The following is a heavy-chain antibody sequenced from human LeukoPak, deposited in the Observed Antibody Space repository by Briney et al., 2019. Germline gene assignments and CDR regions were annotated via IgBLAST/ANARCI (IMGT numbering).Heavy chain of an antibody. J-gene: IGHJ5*02. D-gene: IGHD3-22*01. CDR3: ARGGVYDTSGPTWDWFDP. CDR2: INPSGGGT. Sequence: ASVKVSCKASGYTFTSYYMHWVRQTPGQGLEWMAIINPSGGGTTYAQKFQGRVTMTRDTSTSTVYMELSSLRSEDTPVYYCARGGVYDTSGPTWDWFDPWGHGTLVTVSS. CDR1: GYTFTSYY. V-gene: IGHV1-46*01.